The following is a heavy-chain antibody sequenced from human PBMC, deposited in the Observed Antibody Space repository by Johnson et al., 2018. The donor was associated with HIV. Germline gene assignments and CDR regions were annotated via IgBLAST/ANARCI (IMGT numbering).Heavy chain of an antibody. D-gene: IGHD1-26*01. Sequence: VQLVESGGGVVRPGESLRLSCAASGFTFDDYDMSWVRQAPGQGLEWGGRIKSKTAGGATDYAAPGKGRFTISRDDSRNTLSLQMNGLKTEDTAVYYCTTDRGKWELGFSAFDIWGQGTMVTVSS. V-gene: IGHV3-15*01. CDR2: IKSKTAGGAT. CDR3: TTDRGKWELGFSAFDI. CDR1: GFTFDDYD. J-gene: IGHJ3*02.